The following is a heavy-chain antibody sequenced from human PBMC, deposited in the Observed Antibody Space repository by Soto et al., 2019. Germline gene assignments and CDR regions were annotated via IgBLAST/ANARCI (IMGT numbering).Heavy chain of an antibody. J-gene: IGHJ4*02. CDR3: TTARGELRFLEWLFSYFDY. V-gene: IGHV3-15*07. CDR1: GFTFSNAW. Sequence: GGSLRLSCAASGFTFSNAWMNWVRQAPGKGLEWVGRIKSKTDGGTTDYAAPVKGRFTISRDDSKNTLYLQMNSLKTEDTAVYYCTTARGELRFLEWLFSYFDYWGQGTLVTVSS. D-gene: IGHD3-3*01. CDR2: IKSKTDGGTT.